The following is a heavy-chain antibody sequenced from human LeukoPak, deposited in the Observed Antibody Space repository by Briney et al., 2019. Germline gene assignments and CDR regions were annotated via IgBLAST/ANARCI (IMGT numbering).Heavy chain of an antibody. CDR3: ARSRDGYNGLFDP. CDR1: GFTFDDYG. J-gene: IGHJ5*02. V-gene: IGHV3-53*01. D-gene: IGHD5-24*01. CDR2: IYSGGST. Sequence: HPGGSLRLSCAASGFTFDDYGMSWVRHAPGKGLEWVSAIYSGGSTYYADSVRGRFTISRDNSKNTLYLQMNSLRAEDTAVYYCARSRDGYNGLFDPWGQGTLVTVSS.